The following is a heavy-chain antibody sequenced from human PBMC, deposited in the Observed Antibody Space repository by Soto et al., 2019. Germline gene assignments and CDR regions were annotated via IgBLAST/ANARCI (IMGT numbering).Heavy chain of an antibody. D-gene: IGHD4-17*01. Sequence: QVQLVQSGAEVKKPGASVXXXXXASGYTFTSYGISWVRQAPGQGLEWMGWISAYNGNTNYAQKLQGRVTKTTDTSTSTAYMELRSLRSDDTAVYYCARDLHGDPYYWGQGTLVTVSS. CDR1: GYTFTSYG. J-gene: IGHJ4*02. CDR2: ISAYNGNT. CDR3: ARDLHGDPYY. V-gene: IGHV1-18*01.